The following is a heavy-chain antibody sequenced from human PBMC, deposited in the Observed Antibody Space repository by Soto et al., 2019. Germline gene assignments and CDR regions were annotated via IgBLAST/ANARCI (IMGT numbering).Heavy chain of an antibody. CDR1: GFTFSSYG. CDR2: ISYDGSNE. J-gene: IGHJ4*02. V-gene: IGHV3-30*18. D-gene: IGHD2-8*02. CDR3: AKAASTGWPDY. Sequence: QVQLVESGGGVVQPGRSLRLSCAASGFTFSSYGVHWVRQAPGKGLDWVAVISYDGSNEYYADSVKGRFTISRDNSKNSLFLQMNSLRAEDAAVYYCAKAASTGWPDYWGQGTPGHRLL.